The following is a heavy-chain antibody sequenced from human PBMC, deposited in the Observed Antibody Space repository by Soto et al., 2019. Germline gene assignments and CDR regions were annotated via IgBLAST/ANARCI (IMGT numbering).Heavy chain of an antibody. V-gene: IGHV4-34*01. CDR3: ASASGSLYYYGMDV. D-gene: IGHD3-10*01. Sequence: PEKLRHPYAVSGGSFSGCYWSGIRQPPGKGLEWIGEINHSGSTNYNPSLKSRVTISVDTSKNQFSLKLSSVTAADTAVYYCASASGSLYYYGMDVWGQCTTGT. J-gene: IGHJ6*02. CDR1: GGSFSGCY. CDR2: INHSGST.